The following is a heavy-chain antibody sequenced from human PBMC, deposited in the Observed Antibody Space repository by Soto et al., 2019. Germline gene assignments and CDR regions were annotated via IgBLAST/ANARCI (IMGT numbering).Heavy chain of an antibody. CDR3: ARVSGSYYYAMDV. V-gene: IGHV4-59*08. D-gene: IGHD1-26*01. J-gene: IGHJ6*02. Sequence: SETLSLTCIVSGGSMSAYYWNWIRQPPGKGLEWIGFIYYSGSTHYNPSLKSRVTISVDMSKNQFSLNLSSVTAADTAVYYCARVSGSYYYAMDVRGQGTTVTV. CDR2: IYYSGST. CDR1: GGSMSAYY.